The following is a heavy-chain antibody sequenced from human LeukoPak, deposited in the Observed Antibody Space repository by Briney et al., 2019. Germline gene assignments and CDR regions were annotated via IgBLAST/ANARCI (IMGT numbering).Heavy chain of an antibody. J-gene: IGHJ4*01. D-gene: IGHD6-6*01. V-gene: IGHV3-21*01. CDR2: ISSHSRDI. CDR1: GFTFNTYS. Sequence: GGSLRLSCAASGFTFNTYSMNWVRQAPGQGLEWVSSISSHSRDIYYAESVKGRFTISRDNAKHSLHLQMNSLRAEDTAVYYCARDDRDITSFRFDYWGHGILVTVSS. CDR3: ARDDRDITSFRFDY.